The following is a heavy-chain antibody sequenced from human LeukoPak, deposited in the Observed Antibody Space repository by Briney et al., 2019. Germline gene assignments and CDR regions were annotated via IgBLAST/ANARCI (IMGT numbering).Heavy chain of an antibody. D-gene: IGHD3-16*02. CDR3: ARDRNYDYIWGSYRPDYFDY. Sequence: GGSLRLSCAASGFTFSSYTMNWLRQAPGKGLEWVSSISSSSSYIYYADSVKGRFTISRDNAKNSLYLQMNSLRAEDTAVYYCARDRNYDYIWGSYRPDYFDYWGQGTLVTVSS. J-gene: IGHJ4*02. CDR1: GFTFSSYT. CDR2: ISSSSSYI. V-gene: IGHV3-21*01.